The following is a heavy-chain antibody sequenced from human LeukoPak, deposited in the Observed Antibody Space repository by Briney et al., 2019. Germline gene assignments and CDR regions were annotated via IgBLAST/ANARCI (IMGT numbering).Heavy chain of an antibody. CDR1: GFTFSSYA. J-gene: IGHJ1*01. Sequence: PGGSLRLSCAASGFTFSSYAMSWVRQAPGKGLEWVSAISGSGGSTYYADSVKGRFTISRDNSKNTLYLQMNSLRAEDTAVYYCAKVGYSSSWYLWEYLQHWGQGTLVTVSS. V-gene: IGHV3-23*01. CDR2: ISGSGGST. CDR3: AKVGYSSSWYLWEYLQH. D-gene: IGHD6-13*01.